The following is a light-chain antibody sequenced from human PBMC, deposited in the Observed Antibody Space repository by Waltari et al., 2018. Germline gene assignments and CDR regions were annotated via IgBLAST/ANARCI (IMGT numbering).Light chain of an antibody. CDR1: QGVSSR. CDR2: EVS. CDR3: QQYHSLWT. Sequence: DVQMTQSPSTLSASIGDRVIITCRASQGVSSRLAWLQQKPGRAPKDLIDEVSSLQSGVPSRFSGSGSGTEFTLTISSLQPDDSATYYCQQYHSLWTFGQGTKVEIK. V-gene: IGKV1-5*03. J-gene: IGKJ1*01.